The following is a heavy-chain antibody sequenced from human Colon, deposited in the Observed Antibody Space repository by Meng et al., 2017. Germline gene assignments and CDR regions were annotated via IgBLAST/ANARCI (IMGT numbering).Heavy chain of an antibody. J-gene: IGHJ4*02. D-gene: IGHD3-3*01. CDR1: GGSINSSDW. CDR3: AAIFGLGPGY. CDR2: IFHSGST. V-gene: IGHV4-4*02. Sequence: VQRQESGPGLVKPSGTLSLTCDVSGGSINSSDWWSWVRQPPGKGLEWIAEIFHSGSTNYKSSLKSRATISVDRSKNQFSLKLNPVTAADTAVYYCAAIFGLGPGYWGQGTLVTVSS.